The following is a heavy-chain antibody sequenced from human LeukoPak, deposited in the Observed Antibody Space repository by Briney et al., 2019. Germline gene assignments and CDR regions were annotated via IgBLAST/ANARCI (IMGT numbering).Heavy chain of an antibody. CDR2: ISYDGNNK. V-gene: IGHV3-30*03. CDR3: ARGSGSFSGGFDY. D-gene: IGHD1-26*01. CDR1: GFTFSSAV. J-gene: IGHJ4*02. Sequence: GRSLRLSCAASGFTFSSAVMHWVRQAPGKGLEWVAVISYDGNNKYYADSVKGRFTISRDNSKNTLYLQMNSLRAEDTAVYYCARGSGSFSGGFDYWGQGTLVTVSS.